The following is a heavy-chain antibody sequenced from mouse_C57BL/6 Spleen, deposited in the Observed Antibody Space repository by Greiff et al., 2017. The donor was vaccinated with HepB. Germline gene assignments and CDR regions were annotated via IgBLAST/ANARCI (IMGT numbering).Heavy chain of an antibody. CDR1: GFTFSSYA. CDR2: ISDGGSYT. D-gene: IGHD3-1*01. CDR3: ARDRDYFDY. J-gene: IGHJ2*01. Sequence: EVKLQESGGGLVKPGGSLKLSCAASGFTFSSYAMSWVRQTPEKRLEWVATISDGGSYTYYTDNVKGRFTISRDNAKNNLYLQMSHLRSEDTAMYYCARDRDYFDYWGQGTTLTVSS. V-gene: IGHV5-4*01.